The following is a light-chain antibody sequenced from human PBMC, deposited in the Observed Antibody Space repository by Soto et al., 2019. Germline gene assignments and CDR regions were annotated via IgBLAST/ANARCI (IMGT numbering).Light chain of an antibody. CDR3: QQYNNWPGT. J-gene: IGKJ1*01. CDR1: QSVSSSY. V-gene: IGKV3-20*01. CDR2: GAS. Sequence: EIVLTQSPGTLSLSPGERATLSCRASQSVSSSYLAWYQQKPGQAPRLLIYGASSRATGIPDRFSGSGSGTEFTLTISSLQSEDLAVYYCQQYNNWPGTFGQGTKVDIK.